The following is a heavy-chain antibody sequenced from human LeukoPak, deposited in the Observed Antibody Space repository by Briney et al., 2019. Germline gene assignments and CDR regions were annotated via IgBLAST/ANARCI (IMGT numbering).Heavy chain of an antibody. V-gene: IGHV3-7*01. J-gene: IGHJ6*03. CDR3: ARDGIAAAKFSNYYMDV. CDR1: GFTFSSYW. Sequence: GGSLRLSCAASGFTFSSYWMSWVRQAPGKGLEWVANIKQDGSEKYYVDSAKGRFTISRDNAKNSLYLQMNSLRAEDTAVYYCARDGIAAAKFSNYYMDVWGKGTTVTVSS. CDR2: IKQDGSEK. D-gene: IGHD6-13*01.